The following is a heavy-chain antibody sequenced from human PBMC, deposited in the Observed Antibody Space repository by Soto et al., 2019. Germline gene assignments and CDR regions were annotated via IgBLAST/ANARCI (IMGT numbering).Heavy chain of an antibody. V-gene: IGHV4-39*07. Sequence: SETLSLTCTVSGGSISSSSYYWGWIRQPPGKGLEWIGCIYYSGSTYYNPSLKSRVTISIDTSKNQFSLNLNSVTAADTAVYYCARDDYGGHFDIWGQGTLVTVSS. J-gene: IGHJ4*02. CDR3: ARDDYGGHFDI. D-gene: IGHD4-17*01. CDR2: IYYSGST. CDR1: GGSISSSSYY.